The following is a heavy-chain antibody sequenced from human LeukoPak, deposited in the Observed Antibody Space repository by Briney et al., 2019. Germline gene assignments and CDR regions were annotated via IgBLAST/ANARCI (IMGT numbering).Heavy chain of an antibody. V-gene: IGHV3-30*04. J-gene: IGHJ4*02. CDR2: ISYDGSNK. CDR1: GFTFSSYA. Sequence: GGSLRLSCAASGFTFSSYAMHWVRQAPGKGLEWVAVISYDGSNKYYADSVKGRFTISRDNSKNTLYLQMNSLRAEDTAVYYCARDLGGQQLVEDCFDYWGQGTLVIVSS. CDR3: ARDLGGQQLVEDCFDY. D-gene: IGHD6-13*01.